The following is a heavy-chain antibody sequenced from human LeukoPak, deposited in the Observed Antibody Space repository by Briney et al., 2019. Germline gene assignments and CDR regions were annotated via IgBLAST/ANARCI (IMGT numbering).Heavy chain of an antibody. D-gene: IGHD2-2*02. J-gene: IGHJ4*02. CDR3: ARDLGYCSSTSCYTFDY. V-gene: IGHV3-74*01. Sequence: GGSLRLSCAASGFTFSSYWIHWVRQAPGKGLVWVSRINTDGSSTSYADSVKGRFTISRDNAKNTLYLQMNSLRAEDTAVYYCARDLGYCSSTSCYTFDYWGQGTLVTVSS. CDR2: INTDGSST. CDR1: GFTFSSYW.